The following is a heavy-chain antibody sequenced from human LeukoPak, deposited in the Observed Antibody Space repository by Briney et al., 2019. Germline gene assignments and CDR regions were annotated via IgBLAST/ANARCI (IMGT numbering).Heavy chain of an antibody. D-gene: IGHD2-2*01. Sequence: SRGTDYAQKFQCRVTMTRDTSISRAYMELSSLRSADTAVYYCARGQDIVVVPAASSFDYWGQGTLVTVSS. J-gene: IGHJ4*02. CDR2: SRGT. CDR3: ARGQDIVVVPAASSFDY. V-gene: IGHV1-2*02.